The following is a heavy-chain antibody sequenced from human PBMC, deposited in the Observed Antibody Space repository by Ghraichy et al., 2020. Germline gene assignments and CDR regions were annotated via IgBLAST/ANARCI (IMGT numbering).Heavy chain of an antibody. Sequence: SETLSLTCAVSGGSISSTNWWSWVRQPPGKGLELIGEIYHSGNTNYNPSLKSRVTVSVDKSKNQFSLKLSSVTAADTAVYYCARVDRTSVGDDWGQGTLVTVSS. D-gene: IGHD2-2*01. J-gene: IGHJ4*02. CDR2: IYHSGNT. V-gene: IGHV4-4*02. CDR1: GGSISSTNW. CDR3: ARVDRTSVGDD.